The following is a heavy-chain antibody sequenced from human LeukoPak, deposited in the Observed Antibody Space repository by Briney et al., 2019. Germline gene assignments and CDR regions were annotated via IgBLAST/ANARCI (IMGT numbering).Heavy chain of an antibody. J-gene: IGHJ6*03. CDR1: GYTFTSYG. CDR2: ISAYNGNT. D-gene: IGHD3-10*01. CDR3: ARRSITMVRGVWNYYYYMDV. Sequence: ASVKVSCKASGYTFTSYGISWVRQAPGQGLEWMGWISAYNGNTNYAQKLQGRVTMTTDTSTSTAYMELRSLRSDDTAVYYCARRSITMVRGVWNYYYYMDVWGKGTTVTVSS. V-gene: IGHV1-18*01.